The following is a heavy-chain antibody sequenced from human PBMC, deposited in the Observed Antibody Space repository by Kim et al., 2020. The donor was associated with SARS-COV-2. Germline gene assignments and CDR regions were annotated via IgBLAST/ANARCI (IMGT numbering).Heavy chain of an antibody. CDR3: AKTPGGVIVIRIVYFDY. J-gene: IGHJ4*02. CDR2: ISGSGGST. D-gene: IGHD3-16*02. CDR1: GFTFSSYA. V-gene: IGHV3-23*01. Sequence: GGSLRLSCAASGFTFSSYAMSWVRQAPGKGLEWVSAISGSGGSTYYADSVKGRFTISRDNSKNTLYLQMNSLRAEDTAVYYCAKTPGGVIVIRIVYFDYWGQGTLVTVSS.